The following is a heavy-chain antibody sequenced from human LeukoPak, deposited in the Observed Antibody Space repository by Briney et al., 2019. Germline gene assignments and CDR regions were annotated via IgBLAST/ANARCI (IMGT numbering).Heavy chain of an antibody. J-gene: IGHJ4*02. V-gene: IGHV3-30*02. CDR2: IRYDGSNK. CDR3: AKNYGDYWYYFDY. CDR1: GFTFSSYG. D-gene: IGHD4-17*01. Sequence: GGSLRLSCAASGFTFSSYGMHWVRQASGKGLEWVAFIRYDGSNKYYADSVKGRFTISRDNSKNTLYLQMNSLRAEDTAVYYCAKNYGDYWYYFDYWGQGTLVTVSS.